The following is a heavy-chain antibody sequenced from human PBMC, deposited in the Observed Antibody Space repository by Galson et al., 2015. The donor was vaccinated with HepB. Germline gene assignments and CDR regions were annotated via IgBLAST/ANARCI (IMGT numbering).Heavy chain of an antibody. CDR1: GYSFTSYW. CDR2: IDPSDSYT. Sequence: QSGAEVTKPGESLRISCKGSGYSFTSYWISWVRQMPGKGLEWMGRIDPSDSYTNYSPSFQGHVTISADKSISTAYLQWSSLKASDTAMYYCASGHQPYSNHDYYYYYYMDVWGKGTTVTVSS. D-gene: IGHD4-11*01. V-gene: IGHV5-10-1*01. CDR3: ASGHQPYSNHDYYYYYYMDV. J-gene: IGHJ6*03.